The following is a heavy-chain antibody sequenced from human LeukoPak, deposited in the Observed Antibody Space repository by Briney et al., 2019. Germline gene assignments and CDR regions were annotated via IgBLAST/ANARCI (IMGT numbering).Heavy chain of an antibody. Sequence: PSETLSLTCTVSGDSISSGIYYWSWIRQHPGKGLEWIGYIYYTGTSYHNPSLKSRVTISVDTSKNQFSLKLSSVTAADTAVYYCARGTVGATTKFDYWGQGTLVTVSS. J-gene: IGHJ4*02. D-gene: IGHD1-26*01. CDR3: ARGTVGATTKFDY. CDR1: GDSISSGIYY. V-gene: IGHV4-31*03. CDR2: IYYTGTS.